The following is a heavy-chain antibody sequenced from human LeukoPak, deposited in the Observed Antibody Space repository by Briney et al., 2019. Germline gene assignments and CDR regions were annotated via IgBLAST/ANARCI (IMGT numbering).Heavy chain of an antibody. CDR2: INPSGDRI. V-gene: IGHV1-46*01. Sequence: ASVKVSCKASGYTFSSYSMHWVRQAPGQGLEWMGIINPSGDRITYAQKFQGRVTMTRDTSTSTVYMELSSLRSDDTAVYYCATHSDTAPDSWGQGTLVTVTS. CDR3: ATHSDTAPDS. D-gene: IGHD2-15*01. J-gene: IGHJ5*01. CDR1: GYTFSSYS.